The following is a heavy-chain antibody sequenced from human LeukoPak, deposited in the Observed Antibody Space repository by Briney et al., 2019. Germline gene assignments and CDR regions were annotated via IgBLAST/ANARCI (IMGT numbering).Heavy chain of an antibody. CDR1: GFAFNTYS. CDR3: ARCRAEFCAGDGYPLQH. J-gene: IGHJ1*01. D-gene: IGHD2-21*02. CDR2: ISPSSSYI. V-gene: IGHV3-21*04. Sequence: GGSLRLSCAASGFAFNTYSLIWVRQAPGEGLEWVSSISPSSSYIYYAGSVKGRFTISRDNAKNSLYLQMNSLRAEDTAVYYCARCRAEFCAGDGYPLQHWGQGTLVTVSS.